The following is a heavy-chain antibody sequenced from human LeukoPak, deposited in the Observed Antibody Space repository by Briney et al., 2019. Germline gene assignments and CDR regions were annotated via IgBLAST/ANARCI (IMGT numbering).Heavy chain of an antibody. J-gene: IGHJ4*02. CDR3: ASSAFGEFTYYFDY. D-gene: IGHD3-10*01. V-gene: IGHV4-38-2*02. Sequence: SETLSLTCTVSGYSISTGYYWDWIRQPPGKGLEWIGTFYHGGSTYYNPSLKSRVTISVDTSKNQFSLKLSSVTAADTAVYYCASSAFGEFTYYFDYWGQGTLVTVSS. CDR2: FYHGGST. CDR1: GYSISTGYY.